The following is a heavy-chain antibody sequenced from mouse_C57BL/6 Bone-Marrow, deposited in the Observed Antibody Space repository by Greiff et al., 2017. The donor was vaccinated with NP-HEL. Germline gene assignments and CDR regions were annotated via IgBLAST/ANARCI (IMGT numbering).Heavy chain of an antibody. CDR3: ARAPYYYGSSYWDY. D-gene: IGHD1-1*01. CDR1: GYTFTSYW. V-gene: IGHV1-64*01. CDR2: IHPNSGST. J-gene: IGHJ2*01. Sequence: QVQLQQPGAELVKPGASVKLSCKASGYTFTSYWMHWVKQRPGQGLEWIGMIHPNSGSTNYNEKFKSKATLTVDKSSSTAYMQLSSLTSEDSAVYYCARAPYYYGSSYWDYWGQGTTLTVSS.